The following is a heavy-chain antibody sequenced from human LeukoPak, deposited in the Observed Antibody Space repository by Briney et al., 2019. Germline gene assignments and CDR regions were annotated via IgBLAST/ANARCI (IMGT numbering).Heavy chain of an antibody. CDR3: AQWRRNWFDP. J-gene: IGHJ5*02. D-gene: IGHD3-3*01. V-gene: IGHV2-5*02. Sequence: KESGPTLVKPTQTLTQTCTFSGFSLTTSGVGVVWIRQPPGKALEWLALIYWDDDKRYSPSLKSRLIITKDTSKNQVVLTMTNMDPVDTATYYCAQWRRNWFDPWGQGTLVTVSS. CDR1: GFSLTTSGVG. CDR2: IYWDDDK.